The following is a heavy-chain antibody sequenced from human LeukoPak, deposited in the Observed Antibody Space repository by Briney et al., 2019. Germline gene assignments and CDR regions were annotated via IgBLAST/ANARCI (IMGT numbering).Heavy chain of an antibody. CDR1: GGSISSSSYY. CDR2: IFYSGTT. J-gene: IGHJ2*01. V-gene: IGHV4-39*07. CDR3: ARDRRIFIKETVTTNWYFDL. D-gene: IGHD4-17*01. Sequence: SETLSLTCTVSGGSISSSSYYWGWIRQSPGKGLEWIGSIFYSGTTYYNPSLKSRVTISVDTSKNQFSLKLSSVTAADTAVYYCARDRRIFIKETVTTNWYFDLWGRGTLVTVSS.